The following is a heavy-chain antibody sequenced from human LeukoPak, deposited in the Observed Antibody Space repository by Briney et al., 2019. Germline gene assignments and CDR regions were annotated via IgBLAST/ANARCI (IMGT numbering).Heavy chain of an antibody. D-gene: IGHD1-26*01. CDR1: GFTFSSYG. V-gene: IGHV3-33*01. CDR2: IWYDGSNK. J-gene: IGHJ5*01. CDR3: ARGGLQWELLSWFDS. Sequence: GGSLRLSCAASGFTFSSYGMHWVRQAPGKGLEWVAVIWYDGSNKYYADSVKGRFTISRDNSKSTLYLQMNSLRAEDTAVYYWARGGLQWELLSWFDSWGQGTLVTVSS.